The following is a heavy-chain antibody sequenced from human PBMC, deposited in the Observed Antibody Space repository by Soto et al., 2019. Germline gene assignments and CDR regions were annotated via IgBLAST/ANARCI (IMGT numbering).Heavy chain of an antibody. V-gene: IGHV4-39*01. D-gene: IGHD1-26*01. CDR3: ARASGNYRTSN. J-gene: IGHJ4*02. Sequence: QLQLQESGPRLVKPSETLSLTCTVSGGSISSSGYYWGWIRQPPGEGLEWIASIYYSGRTYYNPSLKSRVTXSXXTSKNQFSLKLSSVTAADTAVYYCARASGNYRTSNWGQGSLVTVSS. CDR1: GGSISSSGYY. CDR2: IYYSGRT.